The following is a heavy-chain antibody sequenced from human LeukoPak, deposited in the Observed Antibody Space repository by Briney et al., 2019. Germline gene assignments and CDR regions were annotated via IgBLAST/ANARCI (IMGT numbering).Heavy chain of an antibody. CDR3: ATERERRITD. CDR1: GFSISLGYY. CDR2: IHPSGTT. V-gene: IGHV4-38-2*02. J-gene: IGHJ4*02. Sequence: PPETLSLTCDVSGFSISLGYYWVWIRQPAGQGLEWIGSIHPSGTTFYNSSLNSRITMTIDAPKNQFSLRLSLVTAVDTAVYFCATERERRITDWGQGTLVTVSS. D-gene: IGHD1-1*01.